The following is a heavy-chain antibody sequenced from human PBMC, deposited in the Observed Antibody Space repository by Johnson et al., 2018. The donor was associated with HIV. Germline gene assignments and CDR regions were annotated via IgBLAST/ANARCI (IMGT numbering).Heavy chain of an antibody. V-gene: IGHV3-9*01. J-gene: IGHJ3*02. D-gene: IGHD1-1*01. CDR1: GFTFDDYA. CDR2: ISWNSGSI. Sequence: VQLVESGGGLVKPGGSLRLSCAASGFTFDDYAMHWVRQAPGKGLEWVSGISWNSGSIGYADSVKGRFTISRDNAKNSLYLQMNSLRAEDTAVYYCARVLGTSDAFDIWGQGTMVTVSS. CDR3: ARVLGTSDAFDI.